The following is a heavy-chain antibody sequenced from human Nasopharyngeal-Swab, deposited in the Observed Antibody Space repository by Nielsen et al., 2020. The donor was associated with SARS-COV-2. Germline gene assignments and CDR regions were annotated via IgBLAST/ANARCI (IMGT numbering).Heavy chain of an antibody. V-gene: IGHV4-39*01. D-gene: IGHD6-13*01. J-gene: IGHJ4*02. Sequence: WIRQPPGRGLEWIGSIYYSGSTYSNPSLKSRVTISLDTSKNQFPRKLSSVTAADTAVYYCARLDPYSSRDDYWGQGTLVTVSS. CDR3: ARLDPYSSRDDY. CDR2: IYYSGST.